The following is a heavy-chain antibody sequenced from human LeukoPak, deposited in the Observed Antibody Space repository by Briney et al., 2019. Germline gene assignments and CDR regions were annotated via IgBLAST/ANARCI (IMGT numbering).Heavy chain of an antibody. V-gene: IGHV3-20*04. Sequence: GGSLRLPCAASGFTFTTYWMSWVRQAPGKGLEWVSGINWNGGSTGYADSVKGRFTISRDNAKNSLYLQMNSLRAEDTALYYCARYGSGSYYEFDYWGQGTLVTVSS. CDR2: INWNGGST. D-gene: IGHD3-10*01. CDR1: GFTFTTYW. J-gene: IGHJ4*02. CDR3: ARYGSGSYYEFDY.